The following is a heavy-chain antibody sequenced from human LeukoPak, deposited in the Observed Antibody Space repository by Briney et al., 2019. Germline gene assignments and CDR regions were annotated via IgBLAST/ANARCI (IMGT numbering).Heavy chain of an antibody. CDR2: IIPIFGTA. V-gene: IGHV1-69*05. CDR1: GGTFSSYA. J-gene: IGHJ3*02. Sequence: SVKVSCKASGGTFSSYAISWVRQAPGQGPEWMGGIIPIFGTANYAQKFQGRVTITTDESTSTAYMELSSLRSEDTAVYYCARDPMLRGVIGIFDIWGQGTMVTVSS. CDR3: ARDPMLRGVIGIFDI. D-gene: IGHD3-10*01.